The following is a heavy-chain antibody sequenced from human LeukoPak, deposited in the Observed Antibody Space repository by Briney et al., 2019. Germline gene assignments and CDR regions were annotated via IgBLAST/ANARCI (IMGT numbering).Heavy chain of an antibody. Sequence: GGSLRLSCAASGFTFSSYGMHWVRQAPGKGLEWVAFIRYDGSNKYYADSVKGRFTIYRDNSKNTLYLQMNSLRAEDTAVYYCAKDLGSYFDYWGQGTLVTVSS. CDR2: IRYDGSNK. D-gene: IGHD3-16*01. J-gene: IGHJ4*02. CDR3: AKDLGSYFDY. CDR1: GFTFSSYG. V-gene: IGHV3-30*02.